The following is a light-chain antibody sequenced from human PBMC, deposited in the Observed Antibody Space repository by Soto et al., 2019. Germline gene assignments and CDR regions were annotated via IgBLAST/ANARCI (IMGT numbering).Light chain of an antibody. CDR3: QQYGSSPGT. Sequence: EIVLTQSPGTLSLSPGERATLSCRASQSVSSSYLAWFQQKPGQAPRVLIYETSSRATGIPDRFSGSGSGTDFTLTISRLEPEDFAVYYCQQYGSSPGTFGQGTKVDI. CDR2: ETS. J-gene: IGKJ1*01. CDR1: QSVSSSY. V-gene: IGKV3-20*01.